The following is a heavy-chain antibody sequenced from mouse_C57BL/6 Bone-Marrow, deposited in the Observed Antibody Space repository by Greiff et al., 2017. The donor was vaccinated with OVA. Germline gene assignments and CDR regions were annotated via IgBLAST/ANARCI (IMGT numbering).Heavy chain of an antibody. V-gene: IGHV6-6*01. D-gene: IGHD2-3*01. CDR2: IRNKANNHAT. Sequence: EVQLVESGGGLVQPGGSMKLSCAASGFTFSDAWMDWVRQSPEKGLEWVAEIRNKANNHATYYAESVKGRFTISRDDSKSSVYLQMNSLRAEDTGIYYCTVYDGYYDWYFDVWGTGTTVTVSS. CDR3: TVYDGYYDWYFDV. CDR1: GFTFSDAW. J-gene: IGHJ1*03.